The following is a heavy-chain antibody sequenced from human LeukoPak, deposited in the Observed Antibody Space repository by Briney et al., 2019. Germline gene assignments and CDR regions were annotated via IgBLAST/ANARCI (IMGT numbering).Heavy chain of an antibody. CDR2: INPNSGGT. CDR1: GYTFTGYY. V-gene: IGHV1-2*02. CDR3: ARDPGEVAARPSYFDY. D-gene: IGHD6-6*01. Sequence: ASVKVSCKASGYTFTGYYMHWVRQAPGQGLEWMGWINPNSGGTNYAQKFQGRVTMTRDTSISTAYMELSRLRSDDTAVYYCARDPGEVAARPSYFDYWGQGTLVTVSS. J-gene: IGHJ4*02.